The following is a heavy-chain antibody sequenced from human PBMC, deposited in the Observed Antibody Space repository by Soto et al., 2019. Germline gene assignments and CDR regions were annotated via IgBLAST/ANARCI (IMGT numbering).Heavy chain of an antibody. D-gene: IGHD3-9*01. CDR1: GGTFSSYT. Sequence: SVKVSCKASGGTFSSYTISWVRQAPGQGLEWMGRIVPILGIANYAQKFQGRVTITADKSTSTAYMELSSLRSEDTAVYYCARDLKHYDILTGYYMDVWGKGTTVTVSS. CDR2: IVPILGIA. J-gene: IGHJ6*03. CDR3: ARDLKHYDILTGYYMDV. V-gene: IGHV1-69*04.